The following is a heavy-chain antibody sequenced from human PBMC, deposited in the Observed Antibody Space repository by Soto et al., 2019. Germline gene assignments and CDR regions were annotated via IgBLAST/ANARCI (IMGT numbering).Heavy chain of an antibody. D-gene: IGHD3-22*01. V-gene: IGHV1-2*02. J-gene: IGHJ6*02. CDR1: GYSFTGYD. Sequence: ASVKVSCKASGYSFTGYDMRWVRQAPGQGLEWMGWINPNSGVTKYAQKFQGRVTVTRDTSISTAYMELSRLRSDDTAVYYCARDRGRYYDSSGYGEYGMDVWGQGTTVTVSS. CDR2: INPNSGVT. CDR3: ARDRGRYYDSSGYGEYGMDV.